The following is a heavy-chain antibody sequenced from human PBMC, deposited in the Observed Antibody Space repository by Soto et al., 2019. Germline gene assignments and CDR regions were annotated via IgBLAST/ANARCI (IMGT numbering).Heavy chain of an antibody. CDR2: ISHDGREK. D-gene: IGHD3-22*01. V-gene: IGHV3-30*18. Sequence: GGSLRLSCAASGFSFSSYGMHWVRQAPGKGLEWVAVISHDGREKYYADSVKGRFTISRDNSKNTLYLQTSSLRTDDTAVYYCAKVMSSGYFLYYYNYGMDVWGQGATVTVSS. CDR1: GFSFSSYG. J-gene: IGHJ6*02. CDR3: AKVMSSGYFLYYYNYGMDV.